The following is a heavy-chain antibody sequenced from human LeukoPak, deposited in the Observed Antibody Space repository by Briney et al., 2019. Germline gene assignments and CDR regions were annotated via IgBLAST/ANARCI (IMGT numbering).Heavy chain of an antibody. CDR3: ARGYYDSSGYDPGLGY. J-gene: IGHJ4*02. CDR1: RHTFTSYY. V-gene: IGHV1-46*01. D-gene: IGHD3-22*01. CDR2: INPSGGNT. Sequence: GASVTVSCKASRHTFTSYYMHWVRQAPGQGLEWMGVINPSGGNTNYAQKFQGRVSMTRDTSTSKVYMELSSLRSEDTAMYWCARGYYDSSGYDPGLGYWGQGTLVTVSS.